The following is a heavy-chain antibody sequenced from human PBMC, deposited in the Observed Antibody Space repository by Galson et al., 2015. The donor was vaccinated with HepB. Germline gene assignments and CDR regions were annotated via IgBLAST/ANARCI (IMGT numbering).Heavy chain of an antibody. CDR1: GFTFSSCW. D-gene: IGHD3-10*01. J-gene: IGHJ3*02. CDR3: ARDRGITTVRGVIKGGPGAFDI. Sequence: SLRLSCAASGFTFSSCWMHWVRQAPGKGLVWVSRISSDGSSTSYADSVKGRFTISRDNAKNTLYLQMNSLRAEDTAVYYCARDRGITTVRGVIKGGPGAFDIWGKGTMVTVSS. V-gene: IGHV3-74*01. CDR2: ISSDGSST.